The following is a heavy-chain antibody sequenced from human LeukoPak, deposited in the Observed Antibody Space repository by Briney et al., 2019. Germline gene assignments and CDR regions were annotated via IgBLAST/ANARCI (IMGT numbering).Heavy chain of an antibody. J-gene: IGHJ4*02. D-gene: IGHD5-18*01. CDR2: IYSGGTT. CDR1: GFSVSSNY. Sequence: GGSLRLSCAASGFSVSSNYMSWVRQAPGKGLEWVSVIYSGGTTYYADSVKGRFTISRDNSKNTLHLQMNSLRAEDTAVYYCARDQYSYAHAAHWGQGTLVTVSS. V-gene: IGHV3-66*01. CDR3: ARDQYSYAHAAH.